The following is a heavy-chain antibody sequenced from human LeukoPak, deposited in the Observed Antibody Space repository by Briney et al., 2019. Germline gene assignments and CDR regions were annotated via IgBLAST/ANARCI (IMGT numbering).Heavy chain of an antibody. CDR1: GFTFSSYW. Sequence: PGGALRLSCAASGFTFSSYWMSWVRQAPGKGLEWVANIIQDGSEKYYVDSVKGRFTISRDNAKNSLYLQMNSLRAEDTAVYYCARVPIVAATPLFDYWGQGTLVTVSS. CDR3: ARVPIVAATPLFDY. V-gene: IGHV3-7*01. J-gene: IGHJ4*02. D-gene: IGHD2-15*01. CDR2: IIQDGSEK.